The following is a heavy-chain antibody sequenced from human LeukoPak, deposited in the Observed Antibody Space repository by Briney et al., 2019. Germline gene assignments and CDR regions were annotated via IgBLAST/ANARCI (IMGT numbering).Heavy chain of an antibody. V-gene: IGHV3-21*01. J-gene: IGHJ6*04. Sequence: GGSLRLSCAASGFTFAIYTMNWVRQAPGKGLEWVSSITASSTAIYSADSVKGRFTISRDNAKNFLYLQMNGLRAEDTAVYYCAELGITMIGGVWGKGTTVTISS. D-gene: IGHD3-10*02. CDR1: GFTFAIYT. CDR3: AELGITMIGGV. CDR2: ITASSTAI.